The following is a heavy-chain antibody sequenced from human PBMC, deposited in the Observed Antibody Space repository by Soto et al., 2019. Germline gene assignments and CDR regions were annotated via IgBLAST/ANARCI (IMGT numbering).Heavy chain of an antibody. CDR1: GDSISSSSYY. D-gene: IGHD2-8*01. CDR2: IYYTGST. V-gene: IGHV4-39*01. Sequence: QLQLQESGPGLVKPSETLSLTCTVSGDSISSSSYYWGWIRQSPGKGLEWIGSIYYTGSTYYNPSLQSRVXXXAXTSKNQFSLRLTSVTAADTAVYYCARAGNPLIWFDPWGQGTLVTVSS. J-gene: IGHJ5*02. CDR3: ARAGNPLIWFDP.